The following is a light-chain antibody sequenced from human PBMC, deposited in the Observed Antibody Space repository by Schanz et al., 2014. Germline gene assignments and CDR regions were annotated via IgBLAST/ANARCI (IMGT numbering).Light chain of an antibody. J-gene: IGKJ2*01. Sequence: DIQMTQSPSTLSASVGDRVTITCRARQSISSWLAWYQQKPGKAPKVLIYDASTLESGVPSRFSGSGSGTEFTLTISSLQPDDFATYYCQQYNSYSYTFGQGTKLEIK. CDR1: QSISSW. CDR2: DAS. CDR3: QQYNSYSYT. V-gene: IGKV1-5*01.